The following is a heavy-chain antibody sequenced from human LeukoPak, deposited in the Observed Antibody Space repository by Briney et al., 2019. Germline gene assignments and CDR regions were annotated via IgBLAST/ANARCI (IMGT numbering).Heavy chain of an antibody. CDR1: GFTFSSYA. CDR2: ITNGGGST. D-gene: IGHD3-9*01. J-gene: IGHJ4*02. Sequence: GGSLRLSCAASGFTFSSYAMSWVRQSPGKGLEWVSGITNGGGSTYYADSVKGRFTISSDNSKNTLYLLMNSLRAEDTAVYYCAKFYDILTGYFDYWGQGTLVTVSS. V-gene: IGHV3-23*01. CDR3: AKFYDILTGYFDY.